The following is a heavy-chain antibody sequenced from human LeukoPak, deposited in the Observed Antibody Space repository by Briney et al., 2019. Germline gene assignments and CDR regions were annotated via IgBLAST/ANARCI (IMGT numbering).Heavy chain of an antibody. D-gene: IGHD3-9*01. V-gene: IGHV3-74*01. CDR1: GFTFSSYW. CDR3: AREPREPTYYDILTGYSFYYYGMDV. CDR2: INSDGSST. J-gene: IGHJ6*02. Sequence: GGSLRLSCAASGFTFSSYWMHWVRHAPGKGLVWVSRINSDGSSTSYADSVKGRFTISRDNAKNTLYLQMNSLRAEDTAVYYCAREPREPTYYDILTGYSFYYYGMDVWGQGTTVTVSS.